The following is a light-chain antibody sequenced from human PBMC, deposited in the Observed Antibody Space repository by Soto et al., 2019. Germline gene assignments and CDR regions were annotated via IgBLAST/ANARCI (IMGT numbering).Light chain of an antibody. CDR1: QSIRSH. V-gene: IGKV1-39*01. J-gene: IGKJ3*01. Sequence: DIQMTQSPSSLSASVGDRVSITCRASQSIRSHLNWYQHKPGKAPKVLIYAASSLLGEVPSRFSGSGSGTDFTLNIKSLQPEDFATYYCQQSFSSPFTFGPGTKVDVK. CDR3: QQSFSSPFT. CDR2: AAS.